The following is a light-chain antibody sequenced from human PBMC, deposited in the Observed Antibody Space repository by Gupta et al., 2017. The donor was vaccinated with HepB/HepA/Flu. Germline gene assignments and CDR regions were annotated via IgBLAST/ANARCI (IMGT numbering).Light chain of an antibody. CDR2: EVS. CDR3: MQGTNRPDT. V-gene: IGKV2-30*02. J-gene: IGKJ2*01. Sequence: DVVITQSPLSLPVALGQPASISCRSSQSVVHLNWFHQRPGQSPRCLIYEVSKRDSGVPDRFSGSGSGTDFTLKISRVEAEDVGIYYCMQGTNRPDTFGQGTKLEI. CDR1: QSVVH.